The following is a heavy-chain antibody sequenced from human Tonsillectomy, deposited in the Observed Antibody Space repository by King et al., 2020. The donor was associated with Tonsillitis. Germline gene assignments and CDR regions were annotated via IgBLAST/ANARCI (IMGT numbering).Heavy chain of an antibody. V-gene: IGHV4-34*01. Sequence: VQLQQWGAGLLKPSETLSLTCAVYGGSFSGYYWSWIRQPPGKGLEWIGEINYSGSTNYNPSLKSRVTISVDTSKNQFSLQLSSVTAADTAEYYCARGERTYYYDSSGYYYGGYWGQGTLVTVSS. CDR1: GGSFSGYY. J-gene: IGHJ4*02. D-gene: IGHD3-22*01. CDR2: INYSGST. CDR3: ARGERTYYYDSSGYYYGGY.